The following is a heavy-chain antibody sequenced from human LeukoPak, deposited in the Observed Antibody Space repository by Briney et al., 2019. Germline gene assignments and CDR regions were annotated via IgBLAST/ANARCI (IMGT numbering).Heavy chain of an antibody. D-gene: IGHD3-10*01. CDR2: FDPEDGET. Sequence: ASVKVSCKVSGYTLTELSMHWVRQAPGKGLEWMGGFDPEDGETIYAQKFQGRVTMTEDTSTDTAYMELSSLRSEDTAVYYCATLWFGRNWHYYYYGMDVWGQGTLVTVSS. CDR1: GYTLTELS. J-gene: IGHJ6*02. CDR3: ATLWFGRNWHYYYYGMDV. V-gene: IGHV1-24*01.